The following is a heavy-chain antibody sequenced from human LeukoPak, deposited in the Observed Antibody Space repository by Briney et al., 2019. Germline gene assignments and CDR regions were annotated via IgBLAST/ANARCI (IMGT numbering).Heavy chain of an antibody. V-gene: IGHV4-34*01. CDR1: GESFSGYY. Sequence: SETLSLTCAVYGESFSGYYWSWIRQPPGKGLEWIGEINHSGSTNYNPSLKSRVTISVDTSKNQFSLKLSSVTAADTAVYYCARAVRGAANFDYWGQGTLVTVSS. CDR3: ARAVRGAANFDY. D-gene: IGHD3-10*01. J-gene: IGHJ4*02. CDR2: INHSGST.